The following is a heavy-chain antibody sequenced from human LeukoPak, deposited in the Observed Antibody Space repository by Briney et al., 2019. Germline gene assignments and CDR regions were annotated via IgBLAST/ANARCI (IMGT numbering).Heavy chain of an antibody. CDR3: ARGQLGAPFDY. D-gene: IGHD1-1*01. CDR2: IYYSGST. V-gene: IGHV4-39*07. J-gene: IGHJ4*02. CDR1: GGSISSSSYY. Sequence: SETLSLTCTVSGGSISSSSYYWGWIRQPPGKGLEWIGSIYYSGSTYYNPSLKSRVTISVDTSKNQFSLKLSSVTAADTAVYYCARGQLGAPFDYWGQGTLVTVSS.